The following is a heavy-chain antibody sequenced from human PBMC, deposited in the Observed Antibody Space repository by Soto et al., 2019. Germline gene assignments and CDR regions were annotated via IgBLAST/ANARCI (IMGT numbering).Heavy chain of an antibody. CDR1: GGSISSGGYY. CDR3: ARGSYYDSSGYYGP. Sequence: QVQLQESGPGLVKPSQTLSLTCTVSGGSISSGGYYWSWIRQHPGKGLEWIGYIYYSGSTYYNPSLKRRDTISVDTSKNPFSLKLSSVTAADTAVYYCARGSYYDSSGYYGPWGQGTLVTVSS. CDR2: IYYSGST. D-gene: IGHD3-22*01. V-gene: IGHV4-31*03. J-gene: IGHJ5*02.